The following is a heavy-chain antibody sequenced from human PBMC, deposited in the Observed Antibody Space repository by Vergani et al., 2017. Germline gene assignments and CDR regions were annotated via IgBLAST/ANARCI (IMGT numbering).Heavy chain of an antibody. Sequence: QVQLVQSGAEVKKPGASVKVSCNASGYTFTSYYMHWVRQAPGQGLEWMGIINPIGGSTSYAQKFQGRVTMTRDTSTSTVYMELSSLRSEDTAVYYCARDRRYYYDSSGNWFDPWGQGTLVTVSS. CDR2: INPIGGST. J-gene: IGHJ5*02. CDR3: ARDRRYYYDSSGNWFDP. CDR1: GYTFTSYY. D-gene: IGHD3-22*01. V-gene: IGHV1-46*03.